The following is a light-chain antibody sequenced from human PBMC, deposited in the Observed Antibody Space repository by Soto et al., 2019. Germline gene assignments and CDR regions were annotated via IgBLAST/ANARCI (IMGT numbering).Light chain of an antibody. J-gene: IGLJ2*01. Sequence: QSALTQPRSVSGSPGQSVTISCTGTSSDVGGYNYVSWYQQHPGKAPKLMIYDVSKRPSGVPDRFSGSKSGNTASLTISGLHAEDEADYYCCSYAGSYTSLFGGRTKVTVL. CDR3: CSYAGSYTSL. CDR1: SSDVGGYNY. V-gene: IGLV2-11*01. CDR2: DVS.